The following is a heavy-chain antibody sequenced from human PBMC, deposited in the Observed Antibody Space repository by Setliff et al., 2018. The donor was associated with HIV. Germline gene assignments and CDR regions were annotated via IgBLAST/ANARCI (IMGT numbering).Heavy chain of an antibody. D-gene: IGHD1-1*01. CDR2: ISGYNRIT. J-gene: IGHJ5*02. CDR3: VRDSGTGGPGRWVDP. V-gene: IGHV1-18*01. Sequence: ASVKVSCKSFGYIFSNFGITWVRQAPGQGLEWMGYISGYNRITFYAKKFQGRVTMTTDTSTVTAFMGLRGLTSDDTAVYYCVRDSGTGGPGRWVDPWGQGTQVTVSS. CDR1: GYIFSNFG.